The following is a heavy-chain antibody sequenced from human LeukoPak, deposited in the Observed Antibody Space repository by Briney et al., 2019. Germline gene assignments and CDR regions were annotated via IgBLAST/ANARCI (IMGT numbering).Heavy chain of an antibody. CDR1: GFTFSRNG. V-gene: IGHV3-23*01. J-gene: IGHJ1*01. CDR2: ISGSGGNT. CDR3: VKDDDWGRYKH. Sequence: GGSLRLSCAASGFTFSRNGMTWVRQAPGKGLEWVSAISGSGGNTYYADSVKGRFTISRDNSKNTQSLQMNSLRAEDTAVYYCVKDDDWGRYKHWGQGTLVTVSS. D-gene: IGHD3-16*01.